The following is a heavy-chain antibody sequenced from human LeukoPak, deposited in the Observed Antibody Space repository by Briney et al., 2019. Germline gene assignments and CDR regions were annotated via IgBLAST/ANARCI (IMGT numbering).Heavy chain of an antibody. J-gene: IGHJ5*02. CDR3: ARYVPYDFWSGHGHNWFDP. CDR2: IYTSGST. V-gene: IGHV4-39*07. CDR1: GGSISSSSYY. Sequence: PSETLSLTCTVSGGSISSSSYYWGWIRQPPGKGLEWIGRIYTSGSTNYNPSLKSRVTISVDTSKNQFSLKLSSVTAADTAVYYCARYVPYDFWSGHGHNWFDPWGQGTLVTVSS. D-gene: IGHD3-3*01.